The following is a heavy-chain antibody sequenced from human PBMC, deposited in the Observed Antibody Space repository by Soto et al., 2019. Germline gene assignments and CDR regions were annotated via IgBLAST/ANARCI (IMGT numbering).Heavy chain of an antibody. CDR3: AREVWLVSFDY. J-gene: IGHJ4*02. Sequence: QVQLVESGGGVVQPGRSLRLSCAASGFTFSSYAMHWVRQAPGKGLEWVAVISYDGSNKYYADSVKGRFTISRDNSKNTLYLQMNSLRAEDTAVYYCAREVWLVSFDYWGQGTLVTVSS. V-gene: IGHV3-30-3*01. CDR1: GFTFSSYA. CDR2: ISYDGSNK. D-gene: IGHD6-19*01.